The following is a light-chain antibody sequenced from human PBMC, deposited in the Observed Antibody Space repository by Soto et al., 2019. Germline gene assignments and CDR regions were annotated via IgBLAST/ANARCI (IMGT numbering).Light chain of an antibody. CDR2: GAS. Sequence: EIVMTQSPATLSVSPGERATLSCRASQSVSSNLAWYQQKPGQAPRLLIYGASTRATGIPARFSGSGSGTEFTLTISSLQAEDAAVYYCHQYYSTPYTFGQGTKLEIK. CDR3: HQYYSTPYT. CDR1: QSVSSN. V-gene: IGKV3-15*01. J-gene: IGKJ2*01.